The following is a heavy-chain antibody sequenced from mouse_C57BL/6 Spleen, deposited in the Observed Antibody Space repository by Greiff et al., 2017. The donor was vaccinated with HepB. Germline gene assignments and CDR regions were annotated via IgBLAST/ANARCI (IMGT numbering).Heavy chain of an antibody. CDR1: GFTFTDYY. V-gene: IGHV7-3*01. CDR2: IRNKANGYTT. Sequence: DVMLVESGGGLVQPGGSLSLSCAASGFTFTDYYMSWVRQPPGKALEWLGFIRNKANGYTTEYSASVKGRFTISRDNSQSILYLQMNALRAEDSATYYCAGYKTGRFDYWGQGTTLTVSS. CDR3: AGYKTGRFDY. J-gene: IGHJ2*01. D-gene: IGHD4-1*01.